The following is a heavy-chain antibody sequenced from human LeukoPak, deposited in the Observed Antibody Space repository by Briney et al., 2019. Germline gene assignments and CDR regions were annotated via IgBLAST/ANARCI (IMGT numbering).Heavy chain of an antibody. J-gene: IGHJ6*02. CDR1: GFTFINYA. CDR3: AKGPPYSGMDV. Sequence: GGSLRLSCAASGFTFINYAMSWVRQAPGKGLEWVSSISGRGGSTYYADSVKGRFTISRDNSRNTVYLQMNSLRAEDTAVYYCAKGPPYSGMDVWGQGTLVTVSS. V-gene: IGHV3-23*01. CDR2: ISGRGGST.